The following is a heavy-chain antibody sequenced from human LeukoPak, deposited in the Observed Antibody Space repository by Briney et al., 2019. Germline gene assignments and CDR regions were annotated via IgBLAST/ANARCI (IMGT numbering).Heavy chain of an antibody. CDR1: DFTVGSNY. Sequence: GGSLRLSCAASDFTVGSNYMTWVRQAPGKGLEWVSVIYSGGKTFYADSVKGRFTISRDDSKNTLYLQMNSLRAEDTAIYYCARDGDDTTNWWGQGTLVTVSS. V-gene: IGHV3-53*01. J-gene: IGHJ4*02. CDR2: IYSGGKT. D-gene: IGHD2-8*01. CDR3: ARDGDDTTNW.